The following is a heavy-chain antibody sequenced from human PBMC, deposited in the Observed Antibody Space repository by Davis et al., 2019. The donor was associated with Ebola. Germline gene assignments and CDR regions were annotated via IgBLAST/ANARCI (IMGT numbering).Heavy chain of an antibody. CDR3: ARVWQLVRSRRHFDY. D-gene: IGHD6-13*01. Sequence: MPSETLSLTCTVSGGSVSSGSYYWSWIRQPPGKGLEWIGSIYYSGSTYYNPSLKSRVTISVDTSKNQFSLKLSSVTAADTAVYYCARVWQLVRSRRHFDYWGQGTLVTVSS. V-gene: IGHV4-39*01. CDR1: GGSVSSGSYY. J-gene: IGHJ4*02. CDR2: IYYSGST.